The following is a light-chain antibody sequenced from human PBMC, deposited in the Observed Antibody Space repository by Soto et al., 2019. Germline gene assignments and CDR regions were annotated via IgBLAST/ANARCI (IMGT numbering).Light chain of an antibody. J-gene: IGKJ1*01. CDR2: DAS. CDR3: QQYGSSGT. Sequence: EIVLTQSPATLSLSPGEGVTLPCRASQSVGSYLAWYQQKLGQAPRFLIYDASKRATGIPARFSGSGSGTDFTLTISSMEPEDFAVDYCQQYGSSGTFCQGTKVDIK. CDR1: QSVGSY. V-gene: IGKV3-11*01.